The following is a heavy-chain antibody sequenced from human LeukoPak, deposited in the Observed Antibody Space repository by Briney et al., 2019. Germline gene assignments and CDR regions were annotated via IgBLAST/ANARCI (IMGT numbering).Heavy chain of an antibody. CDR3: ASYDSSGYQIDY. Sequence: SETLSLTCAVYGGSFSGYYWSWIRQPPGKGLEWIGEINHSGSTNYNPSLKSRVTISVDTSKNQFSLKLSSVTAADTAVYYCASYDSSGYQIDYWGQGTLVTVTS. CDR2: INHSGST. J-gene: IGHJ4*02. V-gene: IGHV4-34*01. CDR1: GGSFSGYY. D-gene: IGHD3-22*01.